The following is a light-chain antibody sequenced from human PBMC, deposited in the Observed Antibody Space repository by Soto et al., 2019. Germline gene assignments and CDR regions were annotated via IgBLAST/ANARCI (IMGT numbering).Light chain of an antibody. J-gene: IGLJ1*01. V-gene: IGLV2-8*01. CDR3: SSYAGSNNYV. CDR2: EVN. CDR1: SNDVGGYNY. Sequence: QSALTQPPSASGSPGQSVTISCTGTSNDVGGYNYVSWYQQHPGKAPKLMIYEVNKRPSGVPDRFSASKSGNTASLTVSGLQAEDEADYYCSSYAGSNNYVFGTGTKLTVL.